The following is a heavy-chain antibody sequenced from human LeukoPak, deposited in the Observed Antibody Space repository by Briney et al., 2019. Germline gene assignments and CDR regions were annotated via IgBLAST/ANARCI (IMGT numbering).Heavy chain of an antibody. Sequence: ASVKVSCKASGYTFTSYYMHWVRQAPGQGLEWMGLINPSGGSTSYAQKFQGRVTMTRDTSTSTVYMELSSLRSEDTAVYYCARDSTYYYDSSGYYPGDYWGQGTLVTVSS. J-gene: IGHJ4*02. CDR2: INPSGGST. V-gene: IGHV1-46*01. D-gene: IGHD3-22*01. CDR1: GYTFTSYY. CDR3: ARDSTYYYDSSGYYPGDY.